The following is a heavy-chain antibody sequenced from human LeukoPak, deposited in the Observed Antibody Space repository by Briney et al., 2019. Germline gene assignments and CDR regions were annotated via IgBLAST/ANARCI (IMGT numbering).Heavy chain of an antibody. CDR2: MNPNSGNT. CDR3: ARGASRIAAAGYYYYYYMDV. V-gene: IGHV1-8*01. J-gene: IGHJ6*03. CDR1: GYTFTSYD. D-gene: IGHD6-13*01. Sequence: GASVKASCTASGYTFTSYDINWVRQATGQGLEWMGRMNPNSGNTGYAQKFQGRVTMTRNTSISTAYMELSSLRSEDTAVYYCARGASRIAAAGYYYYYYMDVWGKGTTVTVSS.